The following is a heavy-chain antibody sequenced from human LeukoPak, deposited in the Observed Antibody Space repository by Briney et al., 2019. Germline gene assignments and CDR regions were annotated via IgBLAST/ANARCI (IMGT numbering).Heavy chain of an antibody. V-gene: IGHV6-1*01. CDR3: ARGYSYGYPLDYYYYYMDV. CDR1: GDSVSSNSAA. Sequence: SQTLSLTCAISGDSVSSNSAAWNWIRQSPSRGLEWLGRTYYRSKWYNDYAVSVKSRITINPDTSKNQFSLQLNSVTPEDTAVYYCARGYSYGYPLDYYYYYMDVWGKGTTVTIS. CDR2: TYYRSKWYN. J-gene: IGHJ6*03. D-gene: IGHD5-18*01.